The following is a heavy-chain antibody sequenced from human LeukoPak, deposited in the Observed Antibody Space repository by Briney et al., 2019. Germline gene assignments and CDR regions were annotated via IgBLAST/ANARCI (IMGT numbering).Heavy chain of an antibody. CDR1: GGSISITSYY. CDR3: ARVGDYGSGFDY. V-gene: IGHV3-74*01. J-gene: IGHJ4*02. D-gene: IGHD3-10*01. Sequence: ETLSLTCTVSGGSISITSYYWGWIRQPPGKGLVWVSRLLSDASRTTYANSVKGRFTISGDNAKNTLYLQMNSLREEDTAVYYCARVGDYGSGFDYWGQGTLVTVSS. CDR2: LLSDASRT.